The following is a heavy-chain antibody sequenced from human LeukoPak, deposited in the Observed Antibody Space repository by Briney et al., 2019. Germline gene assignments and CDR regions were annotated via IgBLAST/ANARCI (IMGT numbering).Heavy chain of an antibody. CDR3: ARQRGLRFESDY. Sequence: GESLKISCKGSGYTFTNYWIGWVRQMPGKGLEWMGIIYPGDSDTRYSPSFQGQVTISADKSISTAYLQWSSLKAPDTAMYCCARQRGLRFESDYWGQGTLVTVSS. CDR2: IYPGDSDT. J-gene: IGHJ4*02. V-gene: IGHV5-51*01. D-gene: IGHD4-17*01. CDR1: GYTFTNYW.